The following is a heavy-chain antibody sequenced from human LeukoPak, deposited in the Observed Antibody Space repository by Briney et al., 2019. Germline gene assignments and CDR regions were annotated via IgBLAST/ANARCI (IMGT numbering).Heavy chain of an antibody. CDR3: ARGRGQQPRSYVWGSYRRPYYYYYYMDV. D-gene: IGHD3-16*02. Sequence: ASVKVSCKASGYTFTSYGISWVRQAPGQGLEWMGWISAYNGNTNYAQKLQGRVTMTTDTSTSTAYMELRSLRSDDTAVYYCARGRGQQPRSYVWGSYRRPYYYYYYMDVWGKGTTVTVSS. J-gene: IGHJ6*03. CDR1: GYTFTSYG. CDR2: ISAYNGNT. V-gene: IGHV1-18*01.